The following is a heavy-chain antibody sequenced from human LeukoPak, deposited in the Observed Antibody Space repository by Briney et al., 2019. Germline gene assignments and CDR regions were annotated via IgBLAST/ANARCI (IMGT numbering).Heavy chain of an antibody. Sequence: PSETLSLTCTVSGGSISSSSYYWGWIRQPPGKGLEWIGSIYYSGSTYYNPSLKSRVTISVDTSKNQFSLKLSSVTAADTAVCYCARRTMVRELDYWGQGTLVTVSS. CDR1: GGSISSSSYY. CDR3: ARRTMVRELDY. CDR2: IYYSGST. J-gene: IGHJ4*02. V-gene: IGHV4-39*01. D-gene: IGHD3-10*01.